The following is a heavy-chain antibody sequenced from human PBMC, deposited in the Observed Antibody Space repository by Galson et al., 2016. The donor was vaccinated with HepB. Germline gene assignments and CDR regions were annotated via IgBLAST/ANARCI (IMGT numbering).Heavy chain of an antibody. CDR2: IIHSGNT. V-gene: IGHV4-34*01. CDR3: ARGRGGTAARRYSIAYSGDF. CDR1: GGPFNGYY. D-gene: IGHD1-26*01. J-gene: IGHJ4*02. Sequence: SETLSLTCAVSGGPFNGYYWSWIRQPPGKGLEWMGEIIHSGNTNYKPSLKSRVTISVDTSKKQFSLKLTSVTAADTAVYYCARGRGGTAARRYSIAYSGDFWGQGTLVTVSS.